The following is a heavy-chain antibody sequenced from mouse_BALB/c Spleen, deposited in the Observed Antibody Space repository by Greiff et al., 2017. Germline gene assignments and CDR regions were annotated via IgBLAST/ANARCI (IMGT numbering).Heavy chain of an antibody. V-gene: IGHV5-12-1*01. Sequence: EVKLMESGGGLVKPGGSLKLSCAASGFAFSSYDMSWVRQTPEKRLEWVAYISSGGGSTYYPDTVKGRFTISRDNAKNTLYLQMSSLKSEDTAMYYCARRQFYGNYEGGAMDDWGQGTSVTVSS. J-gene: IGHJ4*01. CDR2: ISSGGGST. CDR1: GFAFSSYD. CDR3: ARRQFYGNYEGGAMDD. D-gene: IGHD2-1*01.